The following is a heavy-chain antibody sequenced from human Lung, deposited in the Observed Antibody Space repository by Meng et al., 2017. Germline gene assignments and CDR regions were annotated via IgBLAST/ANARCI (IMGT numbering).Heavy chain of an antibody. CDR2: IIDSGST. CDR3: VRRTYSSGWYFDY. J-gene: IGHJ4*02. V-gene: IGHV4-34*02. CDR1: GGSFSGYY. D-gene: IGHD6-19*01. Sequence: QGQLQQWGAGLLKPSVTLSLTCAVYGGSFSGYYWSWIRQPPGKGLEWIGEIIDSGSTNYNPSLKSRVTISVDTSKNQFSLRVTSVTAADRAVYYCVRRTYSSGWYFDYWGQGTLVTVSS.